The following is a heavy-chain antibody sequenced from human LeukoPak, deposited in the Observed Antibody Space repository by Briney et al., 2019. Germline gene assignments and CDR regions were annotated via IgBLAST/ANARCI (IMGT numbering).Heavy chain of an antibody. CDR3: ARGEDSIVGVPGPNY. CDR2: IYSGGST. CDR1: GFTVSSNY. D-gene: IGHD1-26*01. J-gene: IGHJ4*02. V-gene: IGHV3-53*01. Sequence: GGSLRLSCAASGFTVSSNYMSWVRQAPGKGLEWVSAIYSGGSTYYADSVKGRFTISRDYANNSLFLQMNGLTAEDTAVYYCARGEDSIVGVPGPNYWGQGTLVSVSS.